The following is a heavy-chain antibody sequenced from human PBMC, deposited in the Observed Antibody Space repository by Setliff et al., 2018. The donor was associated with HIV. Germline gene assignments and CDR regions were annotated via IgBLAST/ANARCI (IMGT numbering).Heavy chain of an antibody. D-gene: IGHD3-10*01. CDR3: TRRRGPMVRGVDPTPSYYFDY. CDR1: GGSISSGGYS. CDR2: IYYNGNA. J-gene: IGHJ4*02. Sequence: PSETLSLTCTVSGGSISSGGYSWTWVRQVPGKGLEWVGYIYYNGNAYYNPSLKSRVTISVDRSKNQFSLKLRSVTAGDTAVYYCTRRRGPMVRGVDPTPSYYFDYWGQGTLFTVSS. V-gene: IGHV4-30-2*01.